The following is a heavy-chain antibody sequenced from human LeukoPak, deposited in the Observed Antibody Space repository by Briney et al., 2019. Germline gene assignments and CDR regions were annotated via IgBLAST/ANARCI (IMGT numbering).Heavy chain of an antibody. J-gene: IGHJ4*02. CDR3: ARESGSVTSEVDFDY. V-gene: IGHV3-7*01. CDR1: GFTFSSYG. D-gene: IGHD4-17*01. Sequence: GGSLRLSCAASGFTFSSYGMSWVRQAPGKGLEWVATIRQDGSQKYYVDSVKGRFTISRDNAKHSLYLQMNSLRAEDTAVYYCARESGSVTSEVDFDYWGQGTLVTVSS. CDR2: IRQDGSQK.